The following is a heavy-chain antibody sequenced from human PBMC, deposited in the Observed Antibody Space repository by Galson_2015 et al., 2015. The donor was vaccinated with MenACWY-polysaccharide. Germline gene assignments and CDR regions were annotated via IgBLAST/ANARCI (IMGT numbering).Heavy chain of an antibody. J-gene: IGHJ4*01. CDR3: ARGYMVRGGYFDP. V-gene: IGHV3-7*01. CDR2: IKQDESEK. D-gene: IGHD3-10*01. Sequence: SLRLSCAASGFITSGYWMSWVRQAPGKGLEWVANIKQDESEKNYVDSVKGRFTISRDNAKNSLYLQMNSLRAEDTAVYYCARGYMVRGGYFDPWGHGTLVTVSS. CDR1: GFITSGYW.